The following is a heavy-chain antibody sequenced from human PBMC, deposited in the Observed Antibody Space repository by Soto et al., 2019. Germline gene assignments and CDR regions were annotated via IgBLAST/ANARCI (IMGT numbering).Heavy chain of an antibody. CDR2: IYYSGSP. Sequence: QVQLQESGPGLVKPSQTLSLTCTVSGGSISSGGYYWSWIRQHPGKGLEWIGYIYYSGSPYYNPSLKSXXTXSXXTSKNQFSLKLSSVTAADTAVYYGASGAQHLAFDYWGQGTLVTVSS. V-gene: IGHV4-31*03. J-gene: IGHJ4*02. CDR1: GGSISSGGYY. D-gene: IGHD3-10*01. CDR3: ASGAQHLAFDY.